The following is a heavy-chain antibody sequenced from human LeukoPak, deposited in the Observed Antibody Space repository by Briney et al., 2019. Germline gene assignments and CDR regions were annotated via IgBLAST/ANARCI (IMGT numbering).Heavy chain of an antibody. CDR3: ARDPCSSTSCYVRY. CDR2: IIPIFGTA. J-gene: IGHJ4*02. CDR1: GGTFSSYA. Sequence: ASVKVSCTASGGTFSSYAISWVRQAPGQGLEWMGGIIPIFGTANYAQKFQGRVTITADESTSTAYMELSSLRSEDTAVYYCARDPCSSTSCYVRYWGQGTLVTVSS. V-gene: IGHV1-69*13. D-gene: IGHD2-2*01.